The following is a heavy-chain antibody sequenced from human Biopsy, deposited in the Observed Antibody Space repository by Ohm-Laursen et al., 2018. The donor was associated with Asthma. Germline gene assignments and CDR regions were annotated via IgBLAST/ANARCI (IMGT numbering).Heavy chain of an antibody. Sequence: TLSLTCTVGGAYIGSRDHHWSWIRQSPGTGLEWIGFVFWSGTTHYNRSLERRLSISIDTTRNEFSTTLRSVTAADTAVYFCARVASYGDLYFGIDVWGPGTTVSVS. V-gene: IGHV4-30-4*01. D-gene: IGHD4-17*01. CDR2: VFWSGTT. CDR3: ARVASYGDLYFGIDV. CDR1: GAYIGSRDHH. J-gene: IGHJ6*02.